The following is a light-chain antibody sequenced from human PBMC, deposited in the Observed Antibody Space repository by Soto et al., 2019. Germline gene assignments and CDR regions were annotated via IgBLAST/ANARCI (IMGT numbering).Light chain of an antibody. CDR3: ISYTSSSTRV. CDR2: DVS. CDR1: SSDVGGYNY. Sequence: QSALTQPASVSGSPGQSITIFCTGTSSDVGGYNYVSWYQQHPGKAPKFMIYDVSNRSSGVSNRFSGSKSGNTASLTISGLQAEDDADYYCISYTSSSTRVFGVGTMVTVL. V-gene: IGLV2-14*01. J-gene: IGLJ2*01.